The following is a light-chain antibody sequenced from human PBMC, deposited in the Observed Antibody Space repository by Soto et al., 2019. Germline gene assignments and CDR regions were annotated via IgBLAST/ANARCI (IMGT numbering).Light chain of an antibody. V-gene: IGLV1-47*01. CDR2: RNN. CDR3: AAWDDSLGGHVV. Sequence: QSVLTQPPSASGTPGQRVTISCSGSSSNIGSNYVYWYQQLPGTAPKLLIYRNNQRPSGVPDRFSGSKSGTSASLAISGLGSGDEADYYCAAWDDSLGGHVVFGGGTKLPVL. CDR1: SSNIGSNY. J-gene: IGLJ2*01.